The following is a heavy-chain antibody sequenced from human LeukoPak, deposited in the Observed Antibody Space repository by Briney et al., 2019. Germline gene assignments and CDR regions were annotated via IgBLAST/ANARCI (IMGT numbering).Heavy chain of an antibody. CDR2: IKQDGSEK. Sequence: GGSLRLSCAASGFTFSNYWITWVRQAPGKGLEWVANIKQDGSEKYYVDSVKGRFTISRDNAKNSLYLQINSLRAEDTAVYYCAREISSWYRTEGRFDPWGQGTLVTVSS. D-gene: IGHD6-13*01. V-gene: IGHV3-7*01. CDR1: GFTFSNYW. CDR3: AREISSWYRTEGRFDP. J-gene: IGHJ5*02.